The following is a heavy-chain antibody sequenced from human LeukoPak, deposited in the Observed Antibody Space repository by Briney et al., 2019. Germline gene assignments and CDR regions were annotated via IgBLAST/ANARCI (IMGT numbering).Heavy chain of an antibody. CDR2: IISIFGTA. Sequence: SVKVSCKASGGTFSSYAISWVRQAPGQGLEWMGGIISIFGTANYAQKFQGRVTITTDESTSTAYMELSSLRSEDTAVYYCARVGGAARSYFDYWGQGTLVTVSS. D-gene: IGHD6-6*01. CDR1: GGTFSSYA. CDR3: ARVGGAARSYFDY. J-gene: IGHJ4*02. V-gene: IGHV1-69*05.